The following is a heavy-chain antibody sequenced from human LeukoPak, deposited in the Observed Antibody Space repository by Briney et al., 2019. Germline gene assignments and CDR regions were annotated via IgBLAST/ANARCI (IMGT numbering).Heavy chain of an antibody. Sequence: SETLSLTCSVSGGSISGRRYYWGWIRQPPGRGLEWIGSIHYDGATYYNPSLKSRVTMSVDTSKNQVSLKLRSGTAADTAVYYCARLSIAVAGTFDYWGQGTLVTVSS. CDR1: GGSISGRRYY. CDR3: ARLSIAVAGTFDY. J-gene: IGHJ4*02. D-gene: IGHD6-19*01. CDR2: IHYDGAT. V-gene: IGHV4-39*01.